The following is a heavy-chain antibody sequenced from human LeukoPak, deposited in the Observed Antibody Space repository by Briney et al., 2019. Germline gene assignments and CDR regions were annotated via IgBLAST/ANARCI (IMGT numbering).Heavy chain of an antibody. CDR1: GFTFSSYW. V-gene: IGHV3-7*01. J-gene: IGHJ6*02. CDR3: ARDPDSPSTGDYYYGMDV. Sequence: WGSLRLSCAASGFTFSSYWMSWVRQAPGKGLEWVANIKQDGSEKYYVDSVKGRFTISRNTAKNSLYLQMSTLRAEDTAVYYCARDPDSPSTGDYYYGMDVWGQGTTVTVSS. CDR2: IKQDGSEK. D-gene: IGHD7-27*01.